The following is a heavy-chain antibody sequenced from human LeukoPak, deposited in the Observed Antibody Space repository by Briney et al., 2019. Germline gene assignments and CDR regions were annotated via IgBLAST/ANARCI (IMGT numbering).Heavy chain of an antibody. CDR2: ISSSSSYI. CDR1: GFTFSSYS. D-gene: IGHD3-22*01. CDR3: VRDEETADSSGYYYPCLLPADY. Sequence: GGSLRLSCAASGFTFSSYSMNWVRQAPGKGLEWVSSISSSSSYIYYADSVKGRFTISRDNAKNSLYLQMNSLRAEDTAVYYCVRDEETADSSGYYYPCLLPADYWGQGTLVTVSS. J-gene: IGHJ4*02. V-gene: IGHV3-21*01.